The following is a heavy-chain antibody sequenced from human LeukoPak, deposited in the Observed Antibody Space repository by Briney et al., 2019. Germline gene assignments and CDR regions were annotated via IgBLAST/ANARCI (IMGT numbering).Heavy chain of an antibody. V-gene: IGHV1-2*02. CDR2: LNPKTGDT. D-gene: IGHD6-13*01. J-gene: IGHJ4*02. CDR3: AREGLYSSSSDFDY. Sequence: GASVKVSCRSSGYTFTGYYVHWVRQAPGQGLQWMGYLNPKTGDTKYAQNLQGRVTMTRDTSISTAYMELSGLRSDDTDVYYCAREGLYSSSSDFDYWGQGTLVTVSS. CDR1: GYTFTGYY.